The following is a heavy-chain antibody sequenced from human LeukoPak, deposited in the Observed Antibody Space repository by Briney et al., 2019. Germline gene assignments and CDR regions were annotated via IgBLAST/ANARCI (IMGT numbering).Heavy chain of an antibody. V-gene: IGHV4-38-2*01. CDR2: IYHSGST. CDR1: GYSISSGYY. CDR3: ASGTMYSGSYYHYFDY. Sequence: SETLSLTCAVSGYSISSGYYWGWIRRPPGKGLEWIGSIYHSGSTYYNPSLKSRVTISVDTSKNQFSLKLSSVTAADTAVYHCASGTMYSGSYYHYFDYWGQGTLVTVYS. J-gene: IGHJ4*02. D-gene: IGHD1-26*01.